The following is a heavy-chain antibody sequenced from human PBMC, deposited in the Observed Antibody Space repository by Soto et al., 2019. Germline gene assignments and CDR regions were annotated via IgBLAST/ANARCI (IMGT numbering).Heavy chain of an antibody. CDR1: GDSVSSNTVA. CDR3: AREKWAAAGGINWFDP. D-gene: IGHD6-13*01. V-gene: IGHV6-1*01. CDR2: SYYRSKWYN. Sequence: SQTLSLTCVFSGDSVSSNTVAWNWIRQSPSRGLEWLGRSYYRSKWYNDYAVSVKSRITINPDTSKNQFSLQLNSVTPEDTAVYYCAREKWAAAGGINWFDPWGQGTLVTVSS. J-gene: IGHJ5*02.